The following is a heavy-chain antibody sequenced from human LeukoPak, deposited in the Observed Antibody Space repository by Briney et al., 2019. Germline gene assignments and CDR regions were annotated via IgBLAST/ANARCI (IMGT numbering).Heavy chain of an antibody. J-gene: IGHJ3*02. Sequence: GGSLRLSCAASGFTFSSYWMHWVRQVPGKGLVWVSRIYTDGSGTDYADSVKGRFTISRDNAKNTLYMQMNSLRAEDTAVYCCARQIIGVGHTLDIWGQGTIVTVSS. D-gene: IGHD3-10*01. CDR1: GFTFSSYW. CDR3: ARQIIGVGHTLDI. V-gene: IGHV3-74*01. CDR2: IYTDGSGT.